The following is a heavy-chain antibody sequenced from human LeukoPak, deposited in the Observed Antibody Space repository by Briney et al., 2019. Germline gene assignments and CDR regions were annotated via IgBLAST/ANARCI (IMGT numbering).Heavy chain of an antibody. Sequence: PGGCLRLACAAAGFTFSSYSMKSGRQAAGKGMEWVSYISRGSSTIYYAECVKGRFTISRDNAKNSLYLQMNSLRAEDTAVYHDAGSSWYLVYWGQGTLVTVSS. J-gene: IGHJ4*02. V-gene: IGHV3-48*01. CDR3: AGSSWYLVY. D-gene: IGHD6-13*01. CDR2: ISRGSSTI. CDR1: GFTFSSYS.